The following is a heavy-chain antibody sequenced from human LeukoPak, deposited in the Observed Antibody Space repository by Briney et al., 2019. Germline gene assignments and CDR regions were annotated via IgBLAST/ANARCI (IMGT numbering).Heavy chain of an antibody. D-gene: IGHD2-15*01. CDR2: IYYSGST. CDR1: GGSISSYY. CDR3: ARHGVEYCSGGSCSPGYYGMDV. Sequence: ASETLSLTCTVSGGSISSYYWSWIRQPPGKGLEWIGYIYYSGSTNYNPSLKSRVTISVDTSKNQFSLKLSSVTAADTAVYYCARHGVEYCSGGSCSPGYYGMDVWGQGTTVTVSS. V-gene: IGHV4-59*08. J-gene: IGHJ6*02.